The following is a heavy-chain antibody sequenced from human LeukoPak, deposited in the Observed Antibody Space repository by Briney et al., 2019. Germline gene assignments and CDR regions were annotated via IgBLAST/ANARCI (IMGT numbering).Heavy chain of an antibody. J-gene: IGHJ4*02. Sequence: ASVKVSCKVSGYTLTELSMHWVRQAPGKGLEWMGGFDPEDGETIYAQKFQGRVTMTEDTSTDTAYMELSSLRSEDTAVYYCATATRLIYSSSPFDYWGQGTLVTVSS. CDR3: ATATRLIYSSSPFDY. CDR2: FDPEDGET. D-gene: IGHD6-6*01. V-gene: IGHV1-24*01. CDR1: GYTLTELS.